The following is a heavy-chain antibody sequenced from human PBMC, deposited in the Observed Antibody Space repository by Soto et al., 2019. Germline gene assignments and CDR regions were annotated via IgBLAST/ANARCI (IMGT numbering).Heavy chain of an antibody. CDR3: AKDRVESGLGEIDY. D-gene: IGHD3-16*01. V-gene: IGHV3-30*18. CDR1: VFSFSNNG. J-gene: IGHJ4*02. Sequence: WWSLRLSCAASVFSFSNNGMHWLRQAPGKGLEWVAIISYDGSKKYYADSVKGRFTISRDNSKNTLYLQMNSLRVEDTAIYYCAKDRVESGLGEIDYWGQGTLVTVSS. CDR2: ISYDGSKK.